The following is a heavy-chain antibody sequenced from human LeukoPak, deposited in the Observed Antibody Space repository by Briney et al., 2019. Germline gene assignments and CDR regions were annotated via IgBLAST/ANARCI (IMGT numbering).Heavy chain of an antibody. CDR1: GASFSDSY. CDR3: ARGRYGPRLGN. Sequence: KPSETVSLTCAVYGASFSDSYWSWIRQSPEKGLEWIGEINNSGSTSYNPSLNSRVIMSVDRSKNQFSLRLTSVTAADTAVYYCARGRYGPRLGNWGQGTLVTVSS. D-gene: IGHD3-16*01. V-gene: IGHV4-34*01. CDR2: INNSGST. J-gene: IGHJ4*02.